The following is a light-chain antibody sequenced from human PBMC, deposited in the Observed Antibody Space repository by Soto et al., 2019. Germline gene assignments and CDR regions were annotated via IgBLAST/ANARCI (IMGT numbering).Light chain of an antibody. CDR2: DDK. J-gene: IGLJ2*01. Sequence: SYELTQPPSLSVAPGQTARITCGGNNIRSKSVHWYQLKPGQAPVLVVYDDKDRPSGIPERFSGSNSGNTATLTISRVEAGDEADYYCQVWDSSSDHVVFGGGTKDTVL. CDR1: NIRSKS. V-gene: IGLV3-21*02. CDR3: QVWDSSSDHVV.